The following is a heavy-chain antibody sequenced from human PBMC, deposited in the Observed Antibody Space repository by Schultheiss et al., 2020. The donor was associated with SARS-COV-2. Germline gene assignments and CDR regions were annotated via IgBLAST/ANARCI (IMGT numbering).Heavy chain of an antibody. J-gene: IGHJ4*02. CDR1: GYSFTSYW. V-gene: IGHV5-51*01. D-gene: IGHD2-2*01. Sequence: GEPLKISCNGSGYSFTSYWIGWVRQMPGKGLEWMGIIYPGDSDTRYSPSFQGQVTISADKSISTAYLQWSSLKASDTAMYYCARPPLGYCSSTSCYFDYWGQGTLVTVAS. CDR3: ARPPLGYCSSTSCYFDY. CDR2: IYPGDSDT.